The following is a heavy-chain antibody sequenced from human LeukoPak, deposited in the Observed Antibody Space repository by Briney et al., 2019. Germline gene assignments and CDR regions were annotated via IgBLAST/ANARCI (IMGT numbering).Heavy chain of an antibody. J-gene: IGHJ4*02. CDR3: ARNRYRYSSSFYYFDY. CDR1: GYTFTGDY. V-gene: IGHV1-2*02. Sequence: ASVRVSCEPSGYTFTGDYMHWGPGAPGQGLEWRGWINPNSGGTNYAQKFQGRVTMTRDTSISTAYMELSRLRSDDTAVYYCARNRYRYSSSFYYFDYWGQGTLVTVSS. D-gene: IGHD6-6*01. CDR2: INPNSGGT.